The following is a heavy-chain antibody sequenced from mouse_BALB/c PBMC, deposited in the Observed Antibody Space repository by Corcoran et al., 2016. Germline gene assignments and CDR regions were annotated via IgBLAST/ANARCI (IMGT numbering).Heavy chain of an antibody. CDR2: ISYDGSN. J-gene: IGHJ2*01. V-gene: IGHV3-6*02. CDR1: GYSITSGYY. Sequence: DVQLQESGPGLVKPSQSLSLTCSVTGYSITSGYYWNWLRQFPGNKLEWMVYISYDGSNNYNPSLQNRITITRDTSKNQFFLRLQSVTTEDTTTYYCAMLVYAYAGRESGGQGTALAVSS. D-gene: IGHD2-2*01. CDR3: AMLVYAYAGRES.